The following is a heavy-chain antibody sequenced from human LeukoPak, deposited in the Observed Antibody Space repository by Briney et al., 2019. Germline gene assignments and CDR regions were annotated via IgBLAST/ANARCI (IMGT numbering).Heavy chain of an antibody. D-gene: IGHD3-10*01. CDR1: GGSISSGSYY. J-gene: IGHJ5*02. V-gene: IGHV4-61*02. CDR3: ARDSGYYGSGSPWFDP. CDR2: IYTSGST. Sequence: TPSETLSLTCTVSGGSISSGSYYWSWIRQPAGKGLEWIGRIYTSGSTNYNPSLKSRVTISVDTSKNQFSLKLSSVTAADTAVYYCARDSGYYGSGSPWFDPWGQGTLVTVSS.